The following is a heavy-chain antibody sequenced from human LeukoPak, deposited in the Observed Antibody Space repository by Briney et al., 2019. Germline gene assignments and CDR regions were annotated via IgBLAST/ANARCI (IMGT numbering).Heavy chain of an antibody. J-gene: IGHJ4*02. V-gene: IGHV3-30*03. Sequence: GGSLRLPCAASGXTFSSYGMHWVRQAPGKGLEWVAVISYDGSNKYYAASVKGRFTISRDNSKNTLYLQMNSLRAEDTAVYYCARDMYYFDYWGQGTLVTVSS. D-gene: IGHD3-10*02. CDR2: ISYDGSNK. CDR1: GXTFSSYG. CDR3: ARDMYYFDY.